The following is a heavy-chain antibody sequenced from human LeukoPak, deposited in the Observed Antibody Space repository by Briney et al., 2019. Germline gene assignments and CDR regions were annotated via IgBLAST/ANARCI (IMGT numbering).Heavy chain of an antibody. CDR3: ARSIAAAGIFDY. CDR1: EFTFNIHE. Sequence: SGGSLRLSCATSEFTFNIHEMNWVRQAPGKGLEWVSYISSSGSTKHYADSVKGRFTISRDNAKNSLYLQMNSLRAEDTAVYYCARSIAAAGIFDYWGQGTLVTVSS. CDR2: ISSSGSTK. V-gene: IGHV3-48*03. J-gene: IGHJ4*02. D-gene: IGHD6-13*01.